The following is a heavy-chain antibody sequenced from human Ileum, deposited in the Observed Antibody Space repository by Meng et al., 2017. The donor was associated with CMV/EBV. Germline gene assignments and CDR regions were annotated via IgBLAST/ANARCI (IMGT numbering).Heavy chain of an antibody. CDR1: GRSISSKSFN. J-gene: IGHJ5*02. Sequence: EVGPGLAEPSETRSRTCTVVGRSISSKSFNWDWIRQPPGKGLEWIGSIDYSGSTYYNPSLKSRVTISVDTSKNQFSLKLSSVTATDTAVYSCARGHCSSTSCYGGDWFDPWGQGTLVTVSS. CDR2: IDYSGST. D-gene: IGHD2-2*01. CDR3: ARGHCSSTSCYGGDWFDP. V-gene: IGHV4-39*07.